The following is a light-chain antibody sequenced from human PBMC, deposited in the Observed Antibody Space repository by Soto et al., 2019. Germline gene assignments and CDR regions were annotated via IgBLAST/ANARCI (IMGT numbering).Light chain of an antibody. V-gene: IGKV1-39*01. CDR2: GAS. Sequence: DNQMTQSPSSLSASVGDRVTITCRTRQSISSYLNRYQQKPGKAPKLLNYGASSLQSGVPSRFSGSGSGTDFTLTISSLQPEDFATYYCQQSYSAPAFGHGTRVEIK. CDR3: QQSYSAPA. J-gene: IGKJ1*01. CDR1: QSISSY.